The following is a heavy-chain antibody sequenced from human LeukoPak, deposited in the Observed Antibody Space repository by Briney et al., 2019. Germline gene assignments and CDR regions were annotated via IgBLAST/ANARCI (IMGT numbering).Heavy chain of an antibody. CDR3: ARSLTTPLYYYYYYMDV. CDR1: GFTFSSYG. J-gene: IGHJ6*03. CDR2: IRYDGSNK. Sequence: GGSLRLSCAASGFTFSSYGMHWVRQAPGKGLEWVAFIRYDGSNKYYADSVKGRFTISRDNSKNTLYLQMNSLRAEDTAVYYCARSLTTPLYYYYYYMDVWGKGTTVTVSS. D-gene: IGHD4-11*01. V-gene: IGHV3-30*02.